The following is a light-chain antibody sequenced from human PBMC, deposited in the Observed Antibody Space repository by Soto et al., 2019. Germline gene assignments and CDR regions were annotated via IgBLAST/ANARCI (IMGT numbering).Light chain of an antibody. CDR1: SSDVGAYNY. Sequence: QSALTQPPSASGSPGQSVTISCTGTSSDVGAYNYVSWYQQHPGKAPKLMIYEVNKRPPGVPDRFSGSKSGNTASLTVSGLQAEDESDYYCSSYAGSNILFGGGTKLTVL. J-gene: IGLJ2*01. V-gene: IGLV2-8*01. CDR2: EVN. CDR3: SSYAGSNIL.